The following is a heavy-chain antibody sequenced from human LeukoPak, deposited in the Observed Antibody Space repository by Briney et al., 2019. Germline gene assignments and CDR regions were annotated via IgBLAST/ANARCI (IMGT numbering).Heavy chain of an antibody. CDR2: INPNSGCT. Sequence: GASVKVSCKASGYTFTGYYMHWVRQAPGQGLEWMGRINPNSGCTNYAQKFQGRVTMTRDTSISTAYMELSRLRSDDTAVYYCAALQVAVAANYFDYWGQGTLVTVSS. V-gene: IGHV1-2*06. D-gene: IGHD6-19*01. J-gene: IGHJ4*02. CDR1: GYTFTGYY. CDR3: AALQVAVAANYFDY.